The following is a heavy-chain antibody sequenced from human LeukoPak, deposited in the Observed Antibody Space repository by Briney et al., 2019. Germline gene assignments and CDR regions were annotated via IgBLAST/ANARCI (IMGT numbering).Heavy chain of an antibody. Sequence: GGSPRLSCAASGFTFSSYSMNWVRPAPGTGLERVSSISSSSSYIYYADSVKGRFTISRDNAKNSLYLQMNSLRAEDTAVYYCARGGYSGSYPCYFDYWGQGTLVTVSS. CDR1: GFTFSSYS. CDR3: ARGGYSGSYPCYFDY. J-gene: IGHJ4*02. CDR2: ISSSSSYI. D-gene: IGHD1-26*01. V-gene: IGHV3-21*01.